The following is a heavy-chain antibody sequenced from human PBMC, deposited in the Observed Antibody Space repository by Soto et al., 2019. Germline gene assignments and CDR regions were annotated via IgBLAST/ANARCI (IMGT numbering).Heavy chain of an antibody. CDR1: GASISRDDYY. CDR2: IYSSGNS. V-gene: IGHV4-31*03. D-gene: IGHD3-9*01. J-gene: IGHJ4*02. Sequence: QVQLQESGPGLVKPSQTLSLTCSVSGASISRDDYYWSWIRQHPGKGLEWIAYIYSSGNSYYNPSLSRRVAISLETSKNQCSLRLSSVTAADTGVYYCASALTGDYVGFDYWGQGTPATVSS. CDR3: ASALTGDYVGFDY.